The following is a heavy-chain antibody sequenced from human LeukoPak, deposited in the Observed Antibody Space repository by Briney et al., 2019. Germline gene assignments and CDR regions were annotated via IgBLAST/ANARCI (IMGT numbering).Heavy chain of an antibody. CDR2: ISGSGGST. CDR1: GFTFSSYA. Sequence: GSLRLSCAASGFTFSSYAMSWVRQAPGKGLEWVSAISGSGGSTYYADSVKGRFTISRDNSKNTLYLQMNSLRAEDTAVYYCAKSGSSSSYYYYYGMDVWGQGTTVTVSS. D-gene: IGHD6-6*01. CDR3: AKSGSSSSYYYYYGMDV. J-gene: IGHJ6*02. V-gene: IGHV3-23*01.